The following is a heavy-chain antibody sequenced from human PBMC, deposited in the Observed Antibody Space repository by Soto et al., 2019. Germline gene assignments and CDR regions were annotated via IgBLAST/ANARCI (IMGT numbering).Heavy chain of an antibody. CDR1: GYTFTSYG. J-gene: IGHJ5*02. D-gene: IGHD3-3*01. V-gene: IGHV1-18*01. Sequence: QVQLVQSGAEVKKPGASVKVSCKASGYTFTSYGISWVRQAPGQGLEWMGWISAYNGNTNYAQKLQGRVTMTTDTSTSTAYMVLRSLRSDDTAVYYCATSVLRFLEWLPDWFDPWGQGTLVTVSS. CDR3: ATSVLRFLEWLPDWFDP. CDR2: ISAYNGNT.